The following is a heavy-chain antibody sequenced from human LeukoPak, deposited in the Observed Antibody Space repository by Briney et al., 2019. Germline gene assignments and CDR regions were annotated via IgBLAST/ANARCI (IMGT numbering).Heavy chain of an antibody. D-gene: IGHD6-13*01. CDR3: ARATYSSSWANYYYYYMDV. J-gene: IGHJ6*03. Sequence: SETLSLTCTVSGGSISSSSYYWGWIRQPPGKGLEWIGNIYYSGSTNYNPSLKSRVTISVDTSKNQFSLKLSSVTAADTAVYYCARATYSSSWANYYYYYMDVWGKGTTVTISS. V-gene: IGHV4-39*07. CDR1: GGSISSSSYY. CDR2: IYYSGST.